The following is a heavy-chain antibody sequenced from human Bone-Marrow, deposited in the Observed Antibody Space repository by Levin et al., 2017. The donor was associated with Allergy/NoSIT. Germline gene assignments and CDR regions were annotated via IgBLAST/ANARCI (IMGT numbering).Heavy chain of an antibody. D-gene: IGHD2-15*01. CDR2: TYYSGST. J-gene: IGHJ3*02. V-gene: IGHV4-59*01. CDR1: GGSISSYY. Sequence: SETLSLTCTVSGGSISSYYWSWIRQPPGKGLEWIGYTYYSGSTNYNPSLKSRVTISVDTSKNQFSLKLSSVTAADTDVYYYAGVVVVAAFEIWGQGTMVTVS. CDR3: AGVVVVAAFEI.